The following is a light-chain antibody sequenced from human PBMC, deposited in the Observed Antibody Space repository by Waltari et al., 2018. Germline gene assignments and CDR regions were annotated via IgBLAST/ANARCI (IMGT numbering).Light chain of an antibody. Sequence: EIMLTQSPGTLSLSPGERATLSCRASQTVSSSYLAWYQQTPGQAPRLLIYGASSRATGIPDRFSGSGSGTDFTLTISRLEPEDFAMYYCQQYGNSPLITFGQGTRLEIK. J-gene: IGKJ5*01. V-gene: IGKV3-20*01. CDR2: GAS. CDR1: QTVSSSY. CDR3: QQYGNSPLIT.